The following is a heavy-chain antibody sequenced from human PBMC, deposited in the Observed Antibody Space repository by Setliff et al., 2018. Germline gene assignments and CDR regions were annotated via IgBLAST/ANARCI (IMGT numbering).Heavy chain of an antibody. CDR2: IYYSGST. V-gene: IGHV4-59*08. D-gene: IGHD3-10*01. CDR3: ARHEFVGGYYGSVTYRHFDY. J-gene: IGHJ4*02. Sequence: SETLSLTCTVSGGSISSYYWSWIRQPPGKGLEWIGYIYYSGSTNYNPSLKSRVTISLDTSKNQFSLRLSSVTAADTALYFCARHEFVGGYYGSVTYRHFDYWGQGILVTVSS. CDR1: GGSISSYY.